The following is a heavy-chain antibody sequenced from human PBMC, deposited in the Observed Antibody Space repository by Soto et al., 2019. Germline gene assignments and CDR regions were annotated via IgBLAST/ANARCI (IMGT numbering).Heavy chain of an antibody. Sequence: GESLKISCAASGLTFSSYAMSRVRQAPGKGLEWVSAISGSGGSTYYAHPVKGRFTNPRDNPKNTPYLQTNSLRAEDTAVYYCTGDASRDSSARGWFGPWGPGTLVS. CDR1: GLTFSSYA. V-gene: IGHV3-23*01. J-gene: IGHJ5*02. CDR3: TGDASRDSSARGWFGP. CDR2: ISGSGGST. D-gene: IGHD6-13*01.